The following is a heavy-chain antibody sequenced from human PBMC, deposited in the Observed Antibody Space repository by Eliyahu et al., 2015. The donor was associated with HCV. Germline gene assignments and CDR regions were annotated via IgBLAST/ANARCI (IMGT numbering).Heavy chain of an antibody. J-gene: IGHJ4*02. CDR2: IKSKTDGGTT. CDR3: TTDPDNVWGSYRHPLDY. Sequence: EVQLVESGGGLVKPGGSLRLSCAASGFTFSNAXMXWVRQAPGKGLEWVGRIKSKTDGGTTDYAAPVKGRFTISRDDSKNTLYLQMNSLKTEDTAVYYCTTDPDNVWGSYRHPLDYWGQGTLVTVSS. CDR1: GFTFSNAX. V-gene: IGHV3-15*01. D-gene: IGHD3-16*02.